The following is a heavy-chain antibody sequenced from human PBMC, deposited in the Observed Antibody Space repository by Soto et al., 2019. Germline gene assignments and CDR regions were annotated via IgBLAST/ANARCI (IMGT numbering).Heavy chain of an antibody. CDR1: GFTFSSYW. J-gene: IGHJ4*02. CDR2: INSDGSST. Sequence: PGGSLRLSCAASGFTFSSYWMHWVRPAPGQGLVWVSRINSDGSSTSYADSVKGRFTISRDNAKNTLYLQMNSLRAEDTAVYYCARERANYDYVWGSPYFDYWGQGTLVTVSS. CDR3: ARERANYDYVWGSPYFDY. V-gene: IGHV3-74*01. D-gene: IGHD3-16*01.